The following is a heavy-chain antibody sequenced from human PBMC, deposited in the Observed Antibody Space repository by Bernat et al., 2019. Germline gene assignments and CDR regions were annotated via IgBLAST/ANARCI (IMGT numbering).Heavy chain of an antibody. CDR3: AKRSRTTVTTCGDQKIDY. CDR1: GFTFSSYA. D-gene: IGHD4-17*01. J-gene: IGHJ4*02. V-gene: IGHV3-23*01. Sequence: EVQLLESGGGLVQPGGSLRLSCAASGFTFSSYAMSWVRQAPGKGLEWVSAISGSGGSTYYADSVKGRFTISRDNSKNTLYLQMNSLRAEDTAVYYCAKRSRTTVTTCGDQKIDYWGQGTLVTVSS. CDR2: ISGSGGST.